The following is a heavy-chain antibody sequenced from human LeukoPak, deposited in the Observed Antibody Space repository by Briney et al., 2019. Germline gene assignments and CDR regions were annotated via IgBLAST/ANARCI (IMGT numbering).Heavy chain of an antibody. CDR1: GGTFSSYA. Sequence: SVKVSCKASGGTFSSYAIIWVRQAPGQGLEWMGGIIPIFGTANYAQKFQGRVTITADESTSTAYMELSSLRSEDTAVYYCARSSRYSYGLEYWGQGTLVTVSS. CDR3: ARSSRYSYGLEY. CDR2: IIPIFGTA. J-gene: IGHJ4*02. V-gene: IGHV1-69*01. D-gene: IGHD5-18*01.